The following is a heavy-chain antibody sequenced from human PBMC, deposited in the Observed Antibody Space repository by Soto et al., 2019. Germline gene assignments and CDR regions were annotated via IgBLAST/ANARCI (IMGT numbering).Heavy chain of an antibody. CDR2: IYYSGST. CDR1: GGSISSYY. Sequence: QVQLQESGPGLVKPSETLSLTCTVSGGSISSYYWSWIRQPPGKGLEWIGYIYYSGSTTYNPSLKSPVTISVDTSKNQFSLKLSSVTAADSAVYYCARDGQYGDFDYWAQGTLVTVSS. J-gene: IGHJ4*02. D-gene: IGHD4-17*01. CDR3: ARDGQYGDFDY. V-gene: IGHV4-59*01.